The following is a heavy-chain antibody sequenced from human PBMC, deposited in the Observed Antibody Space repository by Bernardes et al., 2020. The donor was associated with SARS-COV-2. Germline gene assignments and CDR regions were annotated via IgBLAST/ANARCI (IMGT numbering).Heavy chain of an antibody. Sequence: SQTLSLTSAISGDSVSSNSAAWHWFRQSPSRGLEWLGRTYYRSKWNKNYAISVQSRITINPDTSKNQFSLQLNSVTPEDTAVYYCARVGSGGALDYWGQGTLVTVSS. D-gene: IGHD3-16*01. CDR1: GDSVSSNSAA. J-gene: IGHJ4*02. CDR3: ARVGSGGALDY. CDR2: TYYRSKWNK. V-gene: IGHV6-1*01.